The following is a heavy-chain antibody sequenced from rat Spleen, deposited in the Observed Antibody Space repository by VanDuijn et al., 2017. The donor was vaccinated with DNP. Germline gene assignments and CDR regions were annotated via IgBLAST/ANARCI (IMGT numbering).Heavy chain of an antibody. CDR1: GSFITNNY. CDR3: ARGLNYGGYNYYWYFDF. V-gene: IGHV3-1*01. J-gene: IGHJ1*01. D-gene: IGHD1-11*01. Sequence: DVQLQESGPGLVKPSQSLSLTCSVTGSFITNNYWAWIRKFPGNKMEWMGYISYSGSTGYNPSLKSRISITRDTSKNQFFLQFNSVTTEDTATYYCARGLNYGGYNYYWYFDFWGPGTMVTVSS. CDR2: ISYSGST.